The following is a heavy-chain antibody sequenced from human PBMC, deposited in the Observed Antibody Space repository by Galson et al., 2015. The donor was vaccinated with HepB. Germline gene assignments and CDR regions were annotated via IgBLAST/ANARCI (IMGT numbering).Heavy chain of an antibody. V-gene: IGHV1-69*01. CDR2: IIPIFGTA. CDR1: GGTFSSYA. CDR3: ASGAGWLQAGRDAFDI. J-gene: IGHJ3*02. D-gene: IGHD5-24*01. Sequence: SCAASGGTFSSYAISWVRQAPGQGLEWMGGIIPIFGTANYAQKFQGRVTITADESTSTAYMELSSLRSEDTAVYYCASGAGWLQAGRDAFDIWGQGTMVTVSS.